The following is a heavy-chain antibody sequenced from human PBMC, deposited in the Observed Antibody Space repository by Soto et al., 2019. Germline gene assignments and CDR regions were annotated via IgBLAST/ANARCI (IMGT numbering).Heavy chain of an antibody. CDR3: AGMRFTGFVELIGNFYFHGMDV. Sequence: SETLSLTCNVSGGSVSSYYWTWIRQPPGKGLEYIGYIYNTGSANYNPSLKSRVSISLDTSKNQFSLNLRSVTAADTAVYYCAGMRFTGFVELIGNFYFHGMDVCGQGTTVTVSS. CDR2: IYNTGSA. V-gene: IGHV4-59*02. CDR1: GGSVSSYY. J-gene: IGHJ6*02. D-gene: IGHD3-3*01.